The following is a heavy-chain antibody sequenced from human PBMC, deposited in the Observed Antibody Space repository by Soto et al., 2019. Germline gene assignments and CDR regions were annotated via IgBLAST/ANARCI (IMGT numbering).Heavy chain of an antibody. J-gene: IGHJ4*02. D-gene: IGHD3-16*01. V-gene: IGHV4-30-4*01. CDR3: ARAAMITFGGALDY. Sequence: SEPLSLTCTVSGGSISSGDYYWSWIRQPPGKGLEWIGYIYYSGSTYYNPSLKSRVTISVDTSKNQFSLKLSSVAAADTAVYYCARAAMITFGGALDYWGQGTLVTVSS. CDR2: IYYSGST. CDR1: GGSISSGDYY.